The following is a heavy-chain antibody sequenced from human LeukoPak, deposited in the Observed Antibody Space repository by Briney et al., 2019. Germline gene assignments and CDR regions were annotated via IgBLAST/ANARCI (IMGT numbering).Heavy chain of an antibody. Sequence: SETLSLTCGVYGGSFSGYYWSWIRQPPGKGLEWIGEINHSGSTNYNPSLKSRVTISIDTSKNQFSLKLSSVTAADTAVYYCAKEGRFGGVVAPQGWFDPWGQGTLVTVSS. CDR3: AKEGRFGGVVAPQGWFDP. V-gene: IGHV4-34*01. J-gene: IGHJ5*02. D-gene: IGHD3-16*02. CDR1: GGSFSGYY. CDR2: INHSGST.